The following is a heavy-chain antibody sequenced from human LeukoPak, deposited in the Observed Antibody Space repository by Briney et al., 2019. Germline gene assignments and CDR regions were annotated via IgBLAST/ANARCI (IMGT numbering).Heavy chain of an antibody. CDR2: IKQDGSEK. CDR1: GFTFSSYW. J-gene: IGHJ4*02. CDR3: AREAESGSYYFDY. V-gene: IGHV3-7*01. Sequence: GGSLRLSCAASGFTFSSYWMSWVRRAPGKGLEWVANIKQDGSEKYYVDSVKGRFTISRDNAKNSLYLQMNSLRAEDTAVYYCAREAESGSYYFDYWGQGTLVTVSS. D-gene: IGHD1-26*01.